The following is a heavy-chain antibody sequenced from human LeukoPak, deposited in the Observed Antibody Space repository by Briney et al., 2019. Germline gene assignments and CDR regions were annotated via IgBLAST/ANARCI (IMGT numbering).Heavy chain of an antibody. J-gene: IGHJ3*02. CDR3: ARDSRHSGSWYDAFDI. D-gene: IGHD6-13*01. Sequence: SETLSLTCTVFGGSISSYYWSWIRQPPGKGLEWIGYIYYSGSTNYNPSLKSRVTISVDTSKNQFSLKLSSVTAADTAVYYCARDSRHSGSWYDAFDIWGQGTMVTVSS. V-gene: IGHV4-59*01. CDR2: IYYSGST. CDR1: GGSISSYY.